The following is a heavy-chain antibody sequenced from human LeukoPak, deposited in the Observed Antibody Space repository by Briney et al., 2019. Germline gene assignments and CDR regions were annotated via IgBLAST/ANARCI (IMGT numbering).Heavy chain of an antibody. Sequence: GGSLRLSCAASGFTFSSYSMNWVRQAPGKGLEWVSSISSGSTYMYYADSVKGRFTISRDNAQNSVFLQMNSLRAEDTAVYYCGRVGGRSKAAKGDAFDIWGQGTMVVVSS. CDR3: GRVGGRSKAAKGDAFDI. D-gene: IGHD6-6*01. J-gene: IGHJ3*02. CDR1: GFTFSSYS. V-gene: IGHV3-21*06. CDR2: ISSGSTYM.